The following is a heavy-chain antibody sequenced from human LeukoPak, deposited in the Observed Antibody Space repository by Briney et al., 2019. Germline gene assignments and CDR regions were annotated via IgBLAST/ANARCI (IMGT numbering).Heavy chain of an antibody. Sequence: PGGSLRLSCAASGFTFSSYWMSWVRQAPGKGLEWVANIKQDGSEKYYVDSVKGRFTISRDNAKNSLYLQMNSLRAEDTAVYYCARALPGGYYYDSSGYGYWGQGTLVTVSS. V-gene: IGHV3-7*01. D-gene: IGHD3-22*01. CDR3: ARALPGGYYYDSSGYGY. J-gene: IGHJ4*02. CDR2: IKQDGSEK. CDR1: GFTFSSYW.